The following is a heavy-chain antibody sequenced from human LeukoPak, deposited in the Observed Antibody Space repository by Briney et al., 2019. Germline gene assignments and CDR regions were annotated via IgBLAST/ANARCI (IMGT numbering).Heavy chain of an antibody. J-gene: IGHJ6*03. V-gene: IGHV1-8*03. CDR1: GYTFTSYD. Sequence: ASVKVSCKASGYTFTSYDINWVRQATGQGLEWMGWMNPNSGNTGYAQKFQGRVTITRNTSISTAYMELSSLRSEDTAVYYCAGESGYCSGGSCYSYYYMDVWGKGTTVTVSS. CDR2: MNPNSGNT. CDR3: AGESGYCSGGSCYSYYYMDV. D-gene: IGHD2-15*01.